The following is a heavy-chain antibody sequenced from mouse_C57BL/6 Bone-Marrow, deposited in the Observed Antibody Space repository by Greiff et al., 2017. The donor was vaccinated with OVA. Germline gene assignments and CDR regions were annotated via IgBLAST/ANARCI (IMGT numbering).Heavy chain of an antibody. CDR3: TTHGYFDY. V-gene: IGHV14-4*01. J-gene: IGHJ2*01. CDR2: IDPENGDT. Sequence: EVKLMESGAELVRPGASVKLSCTASGFNITDDYMHWVKQRPEQGLEWIGWIDPENGDTEYASQFQGKAPITADTSSHTAYLQLSSLTSEDTAVYYCTTHGYFDYWGQGTTLTGSS. CDR1: GFNITDDY.